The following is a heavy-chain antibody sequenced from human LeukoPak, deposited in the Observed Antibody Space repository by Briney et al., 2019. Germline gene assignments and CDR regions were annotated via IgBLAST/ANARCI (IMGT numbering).Heavy chain of an antibody. D-gene: IGHD3-3*01. Sequence: QTGGSLRLSCAASGFTFSNSGMNWVRQAPGKGLEWVSTISGSGDSTYYADSVKGRFTSSRDNSKNTLYLQMNSLRAEDTAVYYCAKGAYYADWGQGTLVTVSS. J-gene: IGHJ4*02. CDR2: ISGSGDST. CDR3: AKGAYYAD. V-gene: IGHV3-23*01. CDR1: GFTFSNSG.